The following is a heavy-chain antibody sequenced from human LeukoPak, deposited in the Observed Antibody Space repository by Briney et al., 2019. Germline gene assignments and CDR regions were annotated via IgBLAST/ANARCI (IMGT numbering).Heavy chain of an antibody. J-gene: IGHJ6*03. Sequence: PSETLSLTCTVSGGSISSYYWSWIRQPPGKGLEWIGEINHSGSTNYNPSLKSRVTISVDTSKNQFSLKLSSVTAADTAVYYCARGTGYSSSWYAPIYYYYYMDVWGKGTTVTVSS. CDR3: ARGTGYSSSWYAPIYYYYYMDV. D-gene: IGHD6-13*01. CDR1: GGSISSYY. V-gene: IGHV4-34*01. CDR2: INHSGST.